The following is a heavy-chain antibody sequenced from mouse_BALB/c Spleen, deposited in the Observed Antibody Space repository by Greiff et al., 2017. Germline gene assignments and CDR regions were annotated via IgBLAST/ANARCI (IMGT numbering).Heavy chain of an antibody. J-gene: IGHJ1*01. CDR2: IWRGGST. CDR3: AISYYYGSSYERYFDV. Sequence: VQVVESGPSLVQPSQSLSITCTVSGFSLTSYGVHWVRQSPGKGLEWLGVIWRGGSTDYNAAFMSRLSITKDNSKSQVFFKMNSLQADDTAIYYCAISYYYGSSYERYFDVWGAGTTVTVSS. CDR1: GFSLTSYG. D-gene: IGHD1-1*01. V-gene: IGHV2-5-1*01.